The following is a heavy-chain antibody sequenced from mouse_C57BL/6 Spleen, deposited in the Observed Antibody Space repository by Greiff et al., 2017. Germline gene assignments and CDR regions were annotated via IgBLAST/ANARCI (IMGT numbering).Heavy chain of an antibody. D-gene: IGHD1-1*01. V-gene: IGHV1-15*01. J-gene: IGHJ1*03. CDR1: GYTFTDYE. CDR2: IDPETGGT. Sequence: QVQLQQSGAELVRPGASVTLSCKASGYTFTDYEMHWVKQTPVHGLEWIGAIDPETGGTAYNQKFKGKAILTADKSSSTAYMELRSLTSEDSAVYYCTRSGSYYGYFDVWGTGTTVTVSS. CDR3: TRSGSYYGYFDV.